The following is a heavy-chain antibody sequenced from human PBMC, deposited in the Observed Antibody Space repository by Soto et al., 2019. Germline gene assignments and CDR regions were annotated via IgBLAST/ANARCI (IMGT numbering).Heavy chain of an antibody. D-gene: IGHD2-15*01. CDR3: ARDGYCSGGSCFDVYYYYGMDV. Sequence: QVQLVQSGAEVKKPGASVKVSCKASGYTFTSYGISWVRQAPGQGLEWMGWISAYNGNTNYAQKLQGRGTMTTDTSTSTAYMELRSLRSDDTAVYYCARDGYCSGGSCFDVYYYYGMDVWGQGTTVTVSS. V-gene: IGHV1-18*01. CDR1: GYTFTSYG. J-gene: IGHJ6*02. CDR2: ISAYNGNT.